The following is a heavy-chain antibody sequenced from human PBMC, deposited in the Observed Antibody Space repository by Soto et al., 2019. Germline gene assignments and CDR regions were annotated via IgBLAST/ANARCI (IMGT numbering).Heavy chain of an antibody. D-gene: IGHD1-26*01. J-gene: IGHJ4*02. Sequence: QVQLQESGPGLVKPSGTLSLTCAVSGGSINSNNWWSWVRQPPGKGLEWIGEIYYTGSTNYNPSPKPRVTISVDKSKNQFALSLRSVTAADTAVYYCGSRAPPYSGSGRGYPFIYWGQGARVTVSS. V-gene: IGHV4-4*02. CDR1: GGSINSNNW. CDR3: GSRAPPYSGSGRGYPFIY. CDR2: IYYTGST.